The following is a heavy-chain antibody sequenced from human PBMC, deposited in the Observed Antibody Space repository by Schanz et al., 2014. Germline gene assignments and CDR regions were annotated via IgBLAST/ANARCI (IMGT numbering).Heavy chain of an antibody. J-gene: IGHJ3*02. V-gene: IGHV1-69*09. CDR1: GYTFTSDS. Sequence: QVQLVQSGAEVKKPGASVKVSCKASGYTFTSDSMHWVRQAPGQGLEWMGRIIPILGIANYAQKFQGRLTITADKSTSTAYMELSSLRSEDTALYYCTRGGYSYALSAFDIWGQGTMVTVSS. CDR3: TRGGYSYALSAFDI. D-gene: IGHD5-18*01. CDR2: IIPILGIA.